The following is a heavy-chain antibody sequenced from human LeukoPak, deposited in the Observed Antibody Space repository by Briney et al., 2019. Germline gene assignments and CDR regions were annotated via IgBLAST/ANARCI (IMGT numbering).Heavy chain of an antibody. D-gene: IGHD2-15*01. CDR2: INWNGGST. J-gene: IGHJ4*02. Sequence: PGGSLRLSCAASGFTFDDYGMSWVRQAPGKGLEWVSGINWNGGSTGYAGSVKGRFTISRDNAKNSLYLQMNSLRAEDTALYYCAREAYCSGGSCYFDYWGQGTLVTVSS. CDR1: GFTFDDYG. CDR3: AREAYCSGGSCYFDY. V-gene: IGHV3-20*04.